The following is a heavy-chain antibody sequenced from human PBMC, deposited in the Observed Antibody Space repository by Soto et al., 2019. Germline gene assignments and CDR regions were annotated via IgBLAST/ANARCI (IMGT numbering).Heavy chain of an antibody. Sequence: SETLSLTCTVSGGSISSYYWSWIRQPPGKGLEWIGYIYYSGSTNYNPSLKSRVTISVDTSKNQFSLKLSSVTAADTAVYYCARAGYCSSTSCPWSFDYWGQGTLVTVSS. D-gene: IGHD2-2*01. CDR1: GGSISSYY. CDR3: ARAGYCSSTSCPWSFDY. J-gene: IGHJ4*02. V-gene: IGHV4-59*01. CDR2: IYYSGST.